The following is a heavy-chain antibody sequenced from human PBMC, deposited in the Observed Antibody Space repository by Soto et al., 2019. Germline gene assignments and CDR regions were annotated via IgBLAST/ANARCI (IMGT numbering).Heavy chain of an antibody. Sequence: PSETLSLTCTVSGGSISSGGYYWSWIRQHPGKGLEWIGYIYYSGSTYYNPSLKSRVTISVDTSKNQFSLKLSSVTAADTAVYYCARDPPATRHGMDVWGQGTTVTVSS. CDR2: IYYSGST. CDR3: ARDPPATRHGMDV. J-gene: IGHJ6*02. CDR1: GGSISSGGYY. V-gene: IGHV4-31*03.